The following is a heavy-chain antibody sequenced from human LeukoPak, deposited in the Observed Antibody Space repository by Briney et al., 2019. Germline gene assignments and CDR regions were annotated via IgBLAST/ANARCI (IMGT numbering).Heavy chain of an antibody. J-gene: IGHJ4*02. D-gene: IGHD5-18*01. Sequence: PGGSLRLSCAASGFTFSDYWMSWVRQAPGKGLEWVANIKQDGSEKYYVDSVKGRFTISRDNAKNSLYLQMNSLRAEDTAVYYCARGPRGYSYAWGYWGRGTLVTVSS. CDR2: IKQDGSEK. CDR3: ARGPRGYSYAWGY. CDR1: GFTFSDYW. V-gene: IGHV3-7*05.